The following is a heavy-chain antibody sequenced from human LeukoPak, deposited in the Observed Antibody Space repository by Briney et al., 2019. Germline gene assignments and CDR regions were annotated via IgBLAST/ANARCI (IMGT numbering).Heavy chain of an antibody. J-gene: IGHJ3*02. CDR1: GGSFSGYY. CDR2: INHSGST. D-gene: IGHD6-19*01. Sequence: SETLSLTCAVYGGSFSGYYWSWIRQPPGKGLEWIGEINHSGSTNYNPSLKSRVTISVDTSKNQFSLKLSSVTAADTAVYYCARAMCSSGWTATAGAFDIWGQGTMVTVSS. CDR3: ARAMCSSGWTATAGAFDI. V-gene: IGHV4-34*01.